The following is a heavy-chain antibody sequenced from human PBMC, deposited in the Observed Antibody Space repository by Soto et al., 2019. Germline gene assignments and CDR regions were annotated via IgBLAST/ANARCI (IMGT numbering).Heavy chain of an antibody. V-gene: IGHV1-18*04. Sequence: ASVKVSCKASGYTFTSYGISWVRQAPGQGLEWMGWISAYNGNTNYAQKLQGRVTMTTDTSTSTAYMELRSLRSDDTAVYYCARDSIVVVPAAIPHYYGMDVWDQGTTVTVSS. CDR3: ARDSIVVVPAAIPHYYGMDV. D-gene: IGHD2-2*01. CDR1: GYTFTSYG. J-gene: IGHJ6*02. CDR2: ISAYNGNT.